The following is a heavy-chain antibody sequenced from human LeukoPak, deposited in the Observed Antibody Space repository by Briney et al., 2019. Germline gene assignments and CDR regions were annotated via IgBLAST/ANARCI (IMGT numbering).Heavy chain of an antibody. CDR2: INPNSGGT. V-gene: IGHV1-2*02. Sequence: ASVKVSCKASGHTFTDYYIHWVRQAPGQGPEWMGWINPNSGGTNYAQKFQGRVTMTRDTSIRTAYVELSSLRSDDTAIYYCARDGVPLTRYYNVGGFYDCYMDVWGKGTTVTVSS. CDR3: ARDGVPLTRYYNVGGFYDCYMDV. CDR1: GHTFTDYY. J-gene: IGHJ6*03. D-gene: IGHD3-9*01.